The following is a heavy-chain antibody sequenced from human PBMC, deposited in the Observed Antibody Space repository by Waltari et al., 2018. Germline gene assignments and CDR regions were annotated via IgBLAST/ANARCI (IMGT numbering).Heavy chain of an antibody. Sequence: QVQLVQSGAEVKKPGSSVKVSCKASGGTFSSYTISWVRQAPGQGLEWMGRIIPILGIANYAQKFQGRVTITADKSTSTAYMELSSLRSEDTAVYYCARLAEAARPVYFDYWGQGTLVTVSS. D-gene: IGHD6-6*01. J-gene: IGHJ4*02. V-gene: IGHV1-69*02. CDR3: ARLAEAARPVYFDY. CDR1: GGTFSSYT. CDR2: IIPILGIA.